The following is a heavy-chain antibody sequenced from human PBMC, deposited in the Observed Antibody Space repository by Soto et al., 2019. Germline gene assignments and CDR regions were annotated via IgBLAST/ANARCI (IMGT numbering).Heavy chain of an antibody. Sequence: SQTLSLTCAISGDSVSSNSAAWNWIRQSPSRGLEWLGRTYYRSKWYNDYAVSVKSRITINPDTSKNQFSLQLNSVTPEDTAVYYCARDEDYSNYMGPLRPFDYWGQGTLVTVSS. CDR3: ARDEDYSNYMGPLRPFDY. J-gene: IGHJ4*02. CDR2: TYYRSKWYN. CDR1: GDSVSSNSAA. D-gene: IGHD4-4*01. V-gene: IGHV6-1*01.